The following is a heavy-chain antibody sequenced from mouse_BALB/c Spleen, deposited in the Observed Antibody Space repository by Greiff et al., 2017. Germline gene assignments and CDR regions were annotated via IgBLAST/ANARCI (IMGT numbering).Heavy chain of an antibody. J-gene: IGHJ4*01. CDR2: INPSNGGT. V-gene: IGHV1S81*02. D-gene: IGHD2-10*02. Sequence: QVQLQQSGAELVKPGASVKLSCKASGYTFTSYYMYWVKQRPGQGLEWIGGINPSNGGTNFNEKFKSKATLTVDKSSSTAYMQLSSLTSEDSAVYYCAKYDGSYAMDYWGQGTSVTVSS. CDR3: AKYDGSYAMDY. CDR1: GYTFTSYY.